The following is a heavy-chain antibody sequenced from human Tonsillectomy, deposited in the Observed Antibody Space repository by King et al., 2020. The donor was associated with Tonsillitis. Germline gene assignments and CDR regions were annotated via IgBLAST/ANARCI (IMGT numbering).Heavy chain of an antibody. J-gene: IGHJ5*02. CDR1: GFTFSNYA. CDR2: ISGSGSNT. V-gene: IGHV3-23*04. D-gene: IGHD6-19*01. Sequence: VQLVESGGGLVQPGGSLRLSCAASGFTFSNYAMSWVRQAPGKGLEWVSTISGSGSNTYYADSVKVRFTISRDNSKNTQYLQMNSLRAEDTAVYYCGKGGEAVAVWFDPWGQGTLVTVSS. CDR3: GKGGEAVAVWFDP.